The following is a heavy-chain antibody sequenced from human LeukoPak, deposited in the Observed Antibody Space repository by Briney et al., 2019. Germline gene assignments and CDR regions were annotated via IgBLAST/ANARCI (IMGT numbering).Heavy chain of an antibody. CDR1: GYTFTGYY. D-gene: IGHD6-13*01. CDR2: ISAYNGNT. CDR3: ARVAAAGTLTAN. V-gene: IGHV1-18*04. J-gene: IGHJ4*02. Sequence: ASVKVSCKASGYTFTGYYMHWVRQAPGQGLEWMGWISAYNGNTNYAQKLQGRVTMTTDTSTSTAYMELRSLRSDDTAVYYCARVAAAGTLTANWGQGTLVTVSS.